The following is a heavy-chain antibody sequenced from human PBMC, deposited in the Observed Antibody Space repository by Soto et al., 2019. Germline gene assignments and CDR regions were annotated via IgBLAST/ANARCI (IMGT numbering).Heavy chain of an antibody. V-gene: IGHV3-11*01. CDR1: GFTFSDYY. CDR2: ISSSGSTI. Sequence: GGSLRLSCAASGFTFSDYYMSWIRQAPGKGLEWVSYISSSGSTIYYADSVKGRFTISRDNAKNSLYLQMNSLRAEDTAVYYCARATDSSGWNILFDYWGQGTLVTVSS. CDR3: ARATDSSGWNILFDY. J-gene: IGHJ4*02. D-gene: IGHD6-19*01.